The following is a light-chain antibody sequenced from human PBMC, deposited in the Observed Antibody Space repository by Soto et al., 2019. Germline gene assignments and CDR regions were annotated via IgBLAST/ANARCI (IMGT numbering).Light chain of an antibody. CDR3: QQRNKWPLT. Sequence: EIVLTQSPATLSLSPGERATLSCRASQSVGSYLAWYQHKPGQAPRLLIYDASNRATVIPARFSGSGSGTDFPLTISSLQPEYFAVYYCQQRNKWPLTFGQGTKLEIK. CDR1: QSVGSY. J-gene: IGKJ1*01. V-gene: IGKV3-11*01. CDR2: DAS.